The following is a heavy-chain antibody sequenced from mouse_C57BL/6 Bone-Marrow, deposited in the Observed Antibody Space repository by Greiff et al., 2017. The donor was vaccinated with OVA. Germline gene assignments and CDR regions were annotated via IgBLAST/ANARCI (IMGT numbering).Heavy chain of an antibody. Sequence: EVKLMESGPELVKPGASVKISCKASGYSFTGYYMNWVKQSPEKSLEWIGEINPSTGGTTYNQKFKAKATLTVDKSSSTAYMQLKSLTSEDSAVYYCARLGYYGPYYAMDYWGQGTSVTVSS. CDR3: ARLGYYGPYYAMDY. J-gene: IGHJ4*01. CDR2: INPSTGGT. V-gene: IGHV1-42*01. D-gene: IGHD1-1*01. CDR1: GYSFTGYY.